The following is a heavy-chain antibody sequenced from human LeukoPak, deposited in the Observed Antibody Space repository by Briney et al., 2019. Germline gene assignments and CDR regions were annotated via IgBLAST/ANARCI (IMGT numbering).Heavy chain of an antibody. Sequence: PSETLSLTCTVSGGSVSSGSYYWSWIRQPPGKGLEWIGFIYYSGGTNFNPSLKSRVTISVDTSKNQFSLKLSSVTAADTAVYYCARGRSSANFDYWGQGTLVTVSS. V-gene: IGHV4-61*01. CDR1: GGSVSSGSYY. D-gene: IGHD5/OR15-5a*01. J-gene: IGHJ4*02. CDR3: ARGRSSANFDY. CDR2: IYYSGGT.